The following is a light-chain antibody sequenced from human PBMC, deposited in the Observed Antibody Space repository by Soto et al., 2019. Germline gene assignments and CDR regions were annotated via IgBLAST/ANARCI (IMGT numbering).Light chain of an antibody. CDR1: SSDVGSYNL. CDR3: CSYAGSSPTGYV. CDR2: EGS. J-gene: IGLJ1*01. V-gene: IGLV2-23*01. Sequence: QSALTQPASVSGSPGQSITISCTGTSSDVGSYNLVSWYQQHPGKAPKLMIYEGSKRPSGVSNRFSGSKSGNTASLTISGLQAEDEADYYCCSYAGSSPTGYVFGTGTKVTVL.